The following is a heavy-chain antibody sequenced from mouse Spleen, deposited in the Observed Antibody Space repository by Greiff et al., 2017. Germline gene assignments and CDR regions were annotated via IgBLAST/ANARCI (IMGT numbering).Heavy chain of an antibody. V-gene: IGHV5-6*01. Sequence: EVQGVESGGDLVKPGGSLKLSCAASGFTFSSYGMSWVRQTPDKRLEWVATISSGGSYTYYPDSVKGRFTISRDNAKNTLYLQMSSLKSEDTAMYYCASDTSFAYWGQGTLVTVSA. J-gene: IGHJ3*01. D-gene: IGHD5-1-1*01. CDR3: ASDTSFAY. CDR2: ISSGGSYT. CDR1: GFTFSSYG.